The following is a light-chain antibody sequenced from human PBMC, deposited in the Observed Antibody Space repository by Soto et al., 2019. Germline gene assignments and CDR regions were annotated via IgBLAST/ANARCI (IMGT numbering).Light chain of an antibody. V-gene: IGKV1-39*01. CDR1: ETIARY. Sequence: DIQLTQSPSSLSASVGDRVTITCRASETIARYLNWYQQKPGKAPNLLIYAASTLKSGFPSRFSGTGSGTDFPLTISRLQPEDFATDCCQQTYNPPRTFGQGPKVESK. CDR2: AAS. CDR3: QQTYNPPRT. J-gene: IGKJ1*01.